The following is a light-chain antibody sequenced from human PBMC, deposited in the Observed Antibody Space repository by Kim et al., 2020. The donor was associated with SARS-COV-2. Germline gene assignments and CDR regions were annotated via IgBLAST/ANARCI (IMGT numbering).Light chain of an antibody. J-gene: IGLJ1*01. CDR1: SLRSYY. Sequence: SSELTQDPAVSVALGQTVRITCQGDSLRSYYESWYQQKPGQAPVLVIYGKNNRPSGIPDRFYGSSSGNTASLTITGAQAEDEADYYCNSRDSSGNHHYVF. CDR3: NSRDSSGNHHYV. V-gene: IGLV3-19*01. CDR2: GKN.